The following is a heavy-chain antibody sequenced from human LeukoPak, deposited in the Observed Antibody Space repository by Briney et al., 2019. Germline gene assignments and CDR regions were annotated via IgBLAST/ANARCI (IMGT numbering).Heavy chain of an antibody. CDR2: ISSYNDNT. J-gene: IGHJ4*02. D-gene: IGHD1-26*01. Sequence: ASVKVSCKASGYTFSNYGISWVRQAPGQGLEWMGGISSYNDNTNYAQKLEGRVTMTTDTSTSTAYMELRSLRSDDTAVYYCARGRGWRELPSAYYFDYWGQGTLVTVSS. CDR3: ARGRGWRELPSAYYFDY. CDR1: GYTFSNYG. V-gene: IGHV1-18*01.